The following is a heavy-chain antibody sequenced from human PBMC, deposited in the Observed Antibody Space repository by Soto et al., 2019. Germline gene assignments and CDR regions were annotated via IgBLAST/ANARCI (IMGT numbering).Heavy chain of an antibody. Sequence: SETLSLSCSVSGVSIGSHFWSWIRQAPGKGPELVGYIYHTVNNSYNPALKSRVTISMDTSENQLSIQLSSVTAADTAVYYCARLQSTVVNALDISGQGTMVTVSS. CDR2: IYHTVNN. J-gene: IGHJ3*02. CDR1: GVSIGSHF. D-gene: IGHD4-17*01. CDR3: ARLQSTVVNALDI. V-gene: IGHV4-59*11.